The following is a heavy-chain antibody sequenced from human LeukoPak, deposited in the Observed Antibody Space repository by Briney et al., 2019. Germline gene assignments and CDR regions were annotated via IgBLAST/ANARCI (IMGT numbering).Heavy chain of an antibody. V-gene: IGHV1-18*01. CDR3: ARDPGLLEWLLFSMVIWSAYGMDV. D-gene: IGHD3-3*01. CDR2: ISAYNGNI. Sequence: GASVKVSCKASGYTFTSYGISWVRQAPGQGLEWMGWISAYNGNINYAQKLQGRVTMTTDTSTSTAYMELRSLRSDDTAVYYCARDPGLLEWLLFSMVIWSAYGMDVWGQGTTVTVSS. J-gene: IGHJ6*02. CDR1: GYTFTSYG.